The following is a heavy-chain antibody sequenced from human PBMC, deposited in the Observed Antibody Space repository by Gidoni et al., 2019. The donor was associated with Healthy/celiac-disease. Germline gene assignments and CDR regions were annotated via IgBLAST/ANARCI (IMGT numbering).Heavy chain of an antibody. CDR1: GFTFSSYG. D-gene: IGHD3-16*02. Sequence: QVQLVESGGGVVQPGRSLRLSCEASGFTFSSYGMHWVRQAPGKGLEWVAVISYDGSNKYYADSVKGRFTISRDNSKNTLYLQMNSLRAEDTAVYYCAKLAIYDYIWGSYRGNYYYGMDVWGQGTTVTVSS. CDR2: ISYDGSNK. CDR3: AKLAIYDYIWGSYRGNYYYGMDV. V-gene: IGHV3-30*18. J-gene: IGHJ6*02.